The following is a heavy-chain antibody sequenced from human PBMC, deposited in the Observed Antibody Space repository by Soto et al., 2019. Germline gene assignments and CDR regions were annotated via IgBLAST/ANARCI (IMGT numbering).Heavy chain of an antibody. CDR1: GASISGFY. CDR2: IYATGTT. J-gene: IGHJ5*02. V-gene: IGHV4-4*07. CDR3: VRDGTRSLRDWFDP. D-gene: IGHD1-1*01. Sequence: SETLSLTCTVSGASISGFYWSWIRKSAGKGLEWIGRIYATGTTDYNPSLKSRVMMSVDTSKKQFSLKLRSVTAADTAVYYCVRDGTRSLRDWFDPWGQGISVTV.